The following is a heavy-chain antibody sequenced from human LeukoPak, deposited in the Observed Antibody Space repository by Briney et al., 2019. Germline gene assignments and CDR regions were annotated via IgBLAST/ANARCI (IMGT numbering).Heavy chain of an antibody. Sequence: ASVKASCKASGYTFTSYYMHWVRQAPGQGLEWMGIINPSGGSTSYAQKFQGRVTMTRDTSTSTVYMELSSLRSEDTAVYYCARDMGTAAATNYWGQGTLVTVSS. CDR3: ARDMGTAAATNY. CDR2: INPSGGST. V-gene: IGHV1-46*01. CDR1: GYTFTSYY. J-gene: IGHJ4*02. D-gene: IGHD6-13*01.